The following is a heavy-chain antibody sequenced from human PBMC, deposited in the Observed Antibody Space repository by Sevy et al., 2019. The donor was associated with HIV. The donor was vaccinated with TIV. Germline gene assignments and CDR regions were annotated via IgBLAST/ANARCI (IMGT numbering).Heavy chain of an antibody. D-gene: IGHD5-12*01. CDR3: ARTPHRDGYNFDY. Sequence: SETLSLTCTVSGGSISSGGYYWSWIRQHPGKGLEWIGYIYYSGSTYYNPSLKSRVTISVDTSKNQFSLKLSSVTAADTAVYYCARTPHRDGYNFDYWGQGTLVIVSS. V-gene: IGHV4-31*03. J-gene: IGHJ4*02. CDR1: GGSISSGGYY. CDR2: IYYSGST.